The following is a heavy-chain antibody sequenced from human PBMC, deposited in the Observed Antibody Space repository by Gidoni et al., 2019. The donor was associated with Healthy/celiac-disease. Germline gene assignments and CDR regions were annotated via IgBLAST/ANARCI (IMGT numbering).Heavy chain of an antibody. Sequence: QVQLVQSGAEVKKPGSSVKVSCKASGGTFSSSAIIWVRQAPGQGLEWMGGIIPICGTANYAQKFQGRVTITADESTSTAYMELSSLRSEDTAVYYCASSYNYDSSGYYPLGYWGQGTLVTVSS. V-gene: IGHV1-69*01. J-gene: IGHJ4*02. CDR1: GGTFSSSA. CDR3: ASSYNYDSSGYYPLGY. D-gene: IGHD3-22*01. CDR2: IIPICGTA.